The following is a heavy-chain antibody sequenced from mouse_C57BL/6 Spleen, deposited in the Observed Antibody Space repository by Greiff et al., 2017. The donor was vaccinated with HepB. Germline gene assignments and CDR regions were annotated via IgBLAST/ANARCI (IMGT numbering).Heavy chain of an antibody. CDR2: IDPENGDT. V-gene: IGHV14-4*01. Sequence: EVKVVESGAELVRPGASVKLSCTASGFNIKDDYMHWVKQRPEQGLEWIGWIDPENGDTEYASKFQGKATITADTSSNTAYLQLSSLTSEDTAVYYCTTRDAMDYWGQGTSVTVSS. J-gene: IGHJ4*01. CDR3: TTRDAMDY. CDR1: GFNIKDDY.